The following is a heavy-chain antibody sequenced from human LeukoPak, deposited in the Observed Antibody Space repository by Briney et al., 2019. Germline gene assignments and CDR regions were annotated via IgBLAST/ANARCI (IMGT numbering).Heavy chain of an antibody. D-gene: IGHD3-3*01. V-gene: IGHV3-21*01. CDR1: GFTSCSYS. CDR3: ARDTSALDFWSGYNDRSFDP. J-gene: IGHJ5*02. Sequence: RGSLRLSCAASGFTSCSYSMNWVRQAPGKGLEWVSSISSSSSYIYCADSVKGRFTISRDNAKNSLYLQMNSLRAEDTAVYYCARDTSALDFWSGYNDRSFDPWGQGTLVTVSS. CDR2: ISSSSSYI.